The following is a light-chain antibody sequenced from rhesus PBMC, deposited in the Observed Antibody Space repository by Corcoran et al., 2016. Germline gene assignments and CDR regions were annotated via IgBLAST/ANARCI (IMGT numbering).Light chain of an antibody. CDR2: GAS. CDR1: QSVSSY. V-gene: IGKV3-10*01. J-gene: IGKJ2*01. CDR3: YQHSSGYS. Sequence: QVILTQSPATLSLSPGERATLSCRASQSVSSYLAWYLQRPGQAPRLLIYGASSRATGLPGRFSGSGSGTDFTLTISSLEPEDVGVFHCYQHSSGYSFGQGTKVEIK.